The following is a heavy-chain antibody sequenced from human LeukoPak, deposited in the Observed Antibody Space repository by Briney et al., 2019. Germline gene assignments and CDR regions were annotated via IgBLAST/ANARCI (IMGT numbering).Heavy chain of an antibody. J-gene: IGHJ4*02. CDR3: ARGVYFDY. CDR2: INPNSGGT. Sequence: SVKVSCKASGYTFTGCHMHWVRQAPGQGLEWMGWINPNSGGTNDAQKLQGRVTMTRDTSISTAYMELSRLRSDDTAVYYCARGVYFDYWGQGTLVTVSS. CDR1: GYTFTGCH. V-gene: IGHV1-2*02.